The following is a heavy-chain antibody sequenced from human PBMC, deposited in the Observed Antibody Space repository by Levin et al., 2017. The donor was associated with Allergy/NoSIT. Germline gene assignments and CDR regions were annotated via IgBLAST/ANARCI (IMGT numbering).Heavy chain of an antibody. CDR3: TTEEYCSSGSCYSVAFDI. CDR2: IKKKTDGGTT. Sequence: GGSLRLSCAASGFTFSKAWMGWVRQAPGKGPEWVGRIKKKTDGGTTDYAAPVKGRFTISRDDSKNMIYLQMNSLKIEDTAVYYCTTEEYCSSGSCYSVAFDIWGQGTMVTVSS. V-gene: IGHV3-15*01. J-gene: IGHJ3*02. D-gene: IGHD2-15*01. CDR1: GFTFSKAW.